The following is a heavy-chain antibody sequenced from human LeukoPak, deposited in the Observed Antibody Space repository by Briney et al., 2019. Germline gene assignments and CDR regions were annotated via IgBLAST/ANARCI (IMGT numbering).Heavy chain of an antibody. CDR3: ARKKALDSYYNAYYMDV. J-gene: IGHJ6*03. CDR2: ISAYNGNT. Sequence: GASVKVSCKASGYTFTSYGISWVRQAPGQGLEWMGWISAYNGNTNYAQKLQGRVTMTTDTSTSTAYMELRSLRSDDTAVYYCARKKALDSYYNAYYMDVWGKGTTVTVSS. V-gene: IGHV1-18*01. CDR1: GYTFTSYG. D-gene: IGHD3-10*01.